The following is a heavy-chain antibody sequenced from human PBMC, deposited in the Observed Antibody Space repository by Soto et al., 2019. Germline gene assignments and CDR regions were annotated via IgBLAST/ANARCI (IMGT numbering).Heavy chain of an antibody. D-gene: IGHD6-19*01. CDR3: AKDLVAGTEVY. CDR1: GFTFSSSA. CDR2: ISSSGGST. J-gene: IGHJ4*02. V-gene: IGHV3-23*01. Sequence: EVQLLESGGGLVQPGGSLRLSCAASGFTFSSSAMSWVRQAPGKGLEWVSTISSSGGSTYYADSVKGRFTISRDNSKNTLYLQMNSLRAEDTALYYCAKDLVAGTEVYWGQGTLVTVSS.